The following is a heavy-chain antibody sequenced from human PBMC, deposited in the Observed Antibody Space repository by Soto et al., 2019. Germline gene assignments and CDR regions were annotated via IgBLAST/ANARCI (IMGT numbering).Heavy chain of an antibody. D-gene: IGHD4-17*01. V-gene: IGHV1-24*01. J-gene: IGHJ4*02. CDR1: GTSLSGLP. CDR2: LDYEEGER. CDR3: AAGVTTFDY. Sequence: ASVKVSCKVSGTSLSGLPMHWVRQAPGKGLEWMGSLDYEEGERSFAHRFQGRLTVTEDTSTDTAYMELSSLMSEDTAVYYCAAGVTTFDYWGQGTPVTVS.